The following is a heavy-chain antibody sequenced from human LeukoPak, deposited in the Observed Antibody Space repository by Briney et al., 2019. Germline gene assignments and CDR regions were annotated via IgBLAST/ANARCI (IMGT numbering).Heavy chain of an antibody. Sequence: ASVKVSCKASGYTFTIYDINWVRQATGQGLEWMGWMNPNSGNTGYAQKFQGRVTMTRNTSISTAYMELSSLRSEDTAVYYCARGGRWLQFCDYWGQGTLVTVSS. J-gene: IGHJ4*02. V-gene: IGHV1-8*01. D-gene: IGHD5-24*01. CDR1: GYTFTIYD. CDR2: MNPNSGNT. CDR3: ARGGRWLQFCDY.